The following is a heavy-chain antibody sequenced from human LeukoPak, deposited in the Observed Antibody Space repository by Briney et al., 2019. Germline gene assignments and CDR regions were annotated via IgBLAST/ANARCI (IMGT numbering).Heavy chain of an antibody. V-gene: IGHV3-30*02. J-gene: IGHJ5*02. D-gene: IGHD6-19*01. CDR1: GFTFSSYG. Sequence: GGSLRLSCAASGFTFSSYGMHWVRQAPGKGLEWVAFIRYDGSNKYYADSVKGRFTISRDNSKNTLYLQMNSLRAEDTAVYYCARELPRYSSGWYGSPCCLDPWGQGTLVTVSS. CDR2: IRYDGSNK. CDR3: ARELPRYSSGWYGSPCCLDP.